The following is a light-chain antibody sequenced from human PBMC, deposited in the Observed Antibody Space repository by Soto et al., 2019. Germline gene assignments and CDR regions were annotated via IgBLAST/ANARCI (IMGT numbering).Light chain of an antibody. V-gene: IGLV2-14*03. CDR1: SSDVGGYNY. CDR3: SSYTASSTLVV. CDR2: DVI. J-gene: IGLJ2*01. Sequence: QSVLTQPASVSGSPGQSITISCTGTSSDVGGYNYVSWYQHHPGKAPKLMIFDVIYRPSGISNRFSGSKAGNTASLSISGLQAEDEADYYCSSYTASSTLVVFGGGTQLTVL.